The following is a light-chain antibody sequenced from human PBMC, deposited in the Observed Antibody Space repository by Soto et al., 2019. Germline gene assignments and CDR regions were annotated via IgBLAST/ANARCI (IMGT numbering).Light chain of an antibody. V-gene: IGKV1-39*01. CDR2: SIS. J-gene: IGKJ2*01. CDR3: QQSYGIPYT. Sequence: DIQLTQSPSSLSASVGDRVTMTCRASQDISTYLNWYHQSPGKAPKLLISSISRLQGGVPSRFSGSRSGTDFTLTINSLQHADLGTYFCQQSYGIPYTFGQGTNLEI. CDR1: QDISTY.